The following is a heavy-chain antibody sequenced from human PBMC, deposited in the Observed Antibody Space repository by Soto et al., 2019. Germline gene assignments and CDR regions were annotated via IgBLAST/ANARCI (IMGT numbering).Heavy chain of an antibody. D-gene: IGHD3-22*01. CDR3: GLSYYYDSSGYPSFDY. J-gene: IGHJ4*02. CDR1: GYTFTSYG. V-gene: IGHV1-18*01. Sequence: ASVKVSCKASGYTFTSYGISWVRQAPGQGLEWMGWISAYNGNTNYAQKLQGRVTMTTDTSTSTAYMELRSLRSDDTAVYYCGLSYYYDSSGYPSFDYWGQGTLVTVSS. CDR2: ISAYNGNT.